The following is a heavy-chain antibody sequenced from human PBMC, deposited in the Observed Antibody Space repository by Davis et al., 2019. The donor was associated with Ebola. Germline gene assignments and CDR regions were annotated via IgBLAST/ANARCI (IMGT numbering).Heavy chain of an antibody. J-gene: IGHJ6*02. CDR1: GFTFSSYG. Sequence: GGSLRLSFAAPGFTFSSYGMHWVRQAPGKGLEWVAVISYDGGNKYYADSVKGRFTISRDNSKNTLYLQMNSLRAEDTAVYYCAKDIGYCSSTSCSYYYYYYGMDVWGQGTTVTVSS. CDR3: AKDIGYCSSTSCSYYYYYYGMDV. D-gene: IGHD2-2*03. V-gene: IGHV3-30*18. CDR2: ISYDGGNK.